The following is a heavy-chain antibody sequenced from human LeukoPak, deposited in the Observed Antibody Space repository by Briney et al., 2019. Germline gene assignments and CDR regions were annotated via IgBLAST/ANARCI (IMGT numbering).Heavy chain of an antibody. J-gene: IGHJ4*02. V-gene: IGHV4-59*01. Sequence: SETLTLTCTVSGGSISSYYWSWIRQPPGKGLEWIGYIYYSGSTNYNPSLKSRVTISVDTSKNQFSLKLSSVTAADTAVYYCARGHRELRFLEWLPPTYFDYWGQGTLVTVSS. CDR3: ARGHRELRFLEWLPPTYFDY. D-gene: IGHD3-3*01. CDR2: IYYSGST. CDR1: GGSISSYY.